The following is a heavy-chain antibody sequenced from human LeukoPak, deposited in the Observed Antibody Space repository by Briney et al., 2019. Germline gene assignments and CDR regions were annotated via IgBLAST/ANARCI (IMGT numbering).Heavy chain of an antibody. D-gene: IGHD3-16*02. Sequence: PGGSLRLSCAASGFTFSIYAMSWVRQAPGKGPEWVSGISGSSSSTYFSGSVKGRFTISRDNSKNTLYLQMNSLRAEDTAVYYCAKGLPGGVIAGHDYWGQGTLVTVSS. V-gene: IGHV3-23*01. CDR1: GFTFSIYA. CDR2: ISGSSSST. J-gene: IGHJ4*02. CDR3: AKGLPGGVIAGHDY.